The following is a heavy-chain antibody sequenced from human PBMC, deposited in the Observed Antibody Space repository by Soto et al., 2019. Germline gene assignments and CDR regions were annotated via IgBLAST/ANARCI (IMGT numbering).Heavy chain of an antibody. V-gene: IGHV1-24*01. Sequence: DLVKVSCKVSGYTLTEVSIQWLRQAPGKGLEWMGAFDPEDGETIYAQKFQGRVTMTEDTSTDTAYMELSSLRSEDTAAYYCAKDQARPTAYWGQGTLVSVSA. CDR2: FDPEDGET. CDR1: GYTLTEVS. D-gene: IGHD6-6*01. J-gene: IGHJ4*02. CDR3: AKDQARPTAY.